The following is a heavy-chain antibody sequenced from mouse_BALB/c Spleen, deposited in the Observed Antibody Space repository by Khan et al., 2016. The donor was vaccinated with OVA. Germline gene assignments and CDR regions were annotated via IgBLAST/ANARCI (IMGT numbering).Heavy chain of an antibody. D-gene: IGHD2-14*01. Sequence: QIQLVQSGPELKKPGETVKISCKASGYTFTNNGMNWVKLAPGKGFMWLGWINTYTGQPAYADDFTGRFVFSLASSASTANWQIKDLKNKDTATYCCAREGYNGTMDYWGQGTSVTGAS. CDR3: AREGYNGTMDY. CDR2: INTYTGQP. CDR1: GYTFTNNG. J-gene: IGHJ4*01. V-gene: IGHV9-3-1*01.